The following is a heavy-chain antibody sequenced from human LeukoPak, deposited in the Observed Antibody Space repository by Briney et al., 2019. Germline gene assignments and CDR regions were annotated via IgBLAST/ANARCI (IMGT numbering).Heavy chain of an antibody. J-gene: IGHJ5*02. CDR3: ARDLYLFDP. D-gene: IGHD3-16*01. V-gene: IGHV4-59*01. CDR1: GGSISSYY. Sequence: SETLSLTCTVSGGSISSYYWSWIRQPPGKELEWIGYIYYSGSTNYNPSLKSRVTISVDTSKNQFSLKLSSVTAVDTAVYYCARDLYLFDPWGQGTLVTVSS. CDR2: IYYSGST.